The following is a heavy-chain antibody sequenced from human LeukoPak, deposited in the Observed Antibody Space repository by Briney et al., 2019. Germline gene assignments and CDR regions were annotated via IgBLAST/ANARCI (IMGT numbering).Heavy chain of an antibody. D-gene: IGHD7-27*01. CDR3: VRDPNWGSGY. CDR1: GFIFSSYV. CDR2: IGTSGGDI. J-gene: IGHJ4*02. V-gene: IGHV3-23*01. Sequence: PGGSLRLSCAASGFIFSSYVMIWVRQAPGKGLEWVSIIGTSGGDIHYADSVKGRFSISRDNSKNTLSLQMNSLRVDDRAVYYCVRDPNWGSGYWGQGTLVTVSS.